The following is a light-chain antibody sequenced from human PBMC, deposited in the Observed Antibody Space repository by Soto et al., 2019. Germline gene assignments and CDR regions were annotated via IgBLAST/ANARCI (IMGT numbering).Light chain of an antibody. J-gene: IGLJ1*01. CDR2: EVI. Sequence: QSALTQPPSASGSPGQSVTISCTGTSSDVGVYNYVSWYQQHPGKAPKLMIYEVITRPSGVPDRFSGSKSGNTASLTVSGLQAEDEADYYCSSYAGNYNCNFGSGTKLTVL. CDR1: SSDVGVYNY. V-gene: IGLV2-8*01. CDR3: SSYAGNYNCN.